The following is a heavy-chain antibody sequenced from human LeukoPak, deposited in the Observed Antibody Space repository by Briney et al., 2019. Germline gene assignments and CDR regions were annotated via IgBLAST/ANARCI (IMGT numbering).Heavy chain of an antibody. V-gene: IGHV4-59*01. CDR3: ARQPSSWFTSFDS. CDR2: IYYNGST. Sequence: PSETLSLTCTVSGGFLSSYFWSWIRQPPGKGLEWIAYIYYNGSTNYNPSLKSRVTISVDTSKNQFPLKLSSVTAADTAVYYCARQPSSWFTSFDSWGQGTLVTVSS. J-gene: IGHJ4*02. D-gene: IGHD6-13*01. CDR1: GGFLSSYF.